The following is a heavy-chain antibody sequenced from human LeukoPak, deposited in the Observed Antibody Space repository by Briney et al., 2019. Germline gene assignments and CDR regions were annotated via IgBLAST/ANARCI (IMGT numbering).Heavy chain of an antibody. V-gene: IGHV3-53*01. Sequence: GVSLRLPCAASGFTDSHNYMIWVRQATGKGLEWVSVIYSGGSTYYADSVKGRFTISRDNSKNTLYLQMNTLRAEDTAVYYCATRMVTTLAFDYWGQGTLVTVS. J-gene: IGHJ4*02. CDR2: IYSGGST. CDR1: GFTDSHNY. D-gene: IGHD4-23*01. CDR3: ATRMVTTLAFDY.